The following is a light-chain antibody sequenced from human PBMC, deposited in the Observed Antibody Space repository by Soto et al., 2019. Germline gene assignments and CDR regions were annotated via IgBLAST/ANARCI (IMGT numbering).Light chain of an antibody. CDR2: AAS. CDR3: KQYSSYWT. J-gene: IGKJ1*01. V-gene: IGKV1-39*01. Sequence: DIQMTQSPSSLSASVGDRVTITCRASQSISSYLNWYQQKPGKAPKLLIYAASSLQSGVPSRFSGSGSGTECTLSISSLQPDDFATYCCKQYSSYWTFAQGTKVDIK. CDR1: QSISSY.